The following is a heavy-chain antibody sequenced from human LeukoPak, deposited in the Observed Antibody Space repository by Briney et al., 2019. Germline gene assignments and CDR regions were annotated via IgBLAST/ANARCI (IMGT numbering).Heavy chain of an antibody. J-gene: IGHJ4*02. CDR1: GITLSNYG. Sequence: GGSLRLSCAVSGITLSNYGMSWVRQAPGKGLEWVAGISGSGGRTNYADSVKGRFTISRDNSKNTLYLQMNSLRAEDTAVYYCARDGVVRGQGTLVTVSS. CDR3: ARDGVV. CDR2: ISGSGGRT. V-gene: IGHV3-23*01. D-gene: IGHD2-15*01.